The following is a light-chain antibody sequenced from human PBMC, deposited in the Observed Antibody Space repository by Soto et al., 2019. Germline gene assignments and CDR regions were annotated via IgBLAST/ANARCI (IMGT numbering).Light chain of an antibody. Sequence: QSALSQPASVSGSHGQSITISCTGTSSDVGGYNYVSWYQQHPAKAPKLMIYEVSNRPSGVSHRFSGSKSGNTASLTISGLQAEDEADYYCFSYTTSSPRVFGGGPKVTVL. CDR2: EVS. CDR3: FSYTTSSPRV. J-gene: IGLJ3*02. CDR1: SSDVGGYNY. V-gene: IGLV2-14*01.